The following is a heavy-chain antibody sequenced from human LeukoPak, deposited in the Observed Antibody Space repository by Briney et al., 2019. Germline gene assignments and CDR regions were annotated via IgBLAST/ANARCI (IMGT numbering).Heavy chain of an antibody. J-gene: IGHJ4*02. CDR2: IISIFGTA. V-gene: IGHV1-69*13. CDR3: ASKQAYCSGGSCPIDY. Sequence: ASVKVSCKASGGTFSSYAISWVRQAPGQGLEWMGGIISIFGTANYAQKFQGRVTITADESTSTAYMELSSLRSEDTAVYYCASKQAYCSGGSCPIDYWGQGTLVTVSS. D-gene: IGHD2-15*01. CDR1: GGTFSSYA.